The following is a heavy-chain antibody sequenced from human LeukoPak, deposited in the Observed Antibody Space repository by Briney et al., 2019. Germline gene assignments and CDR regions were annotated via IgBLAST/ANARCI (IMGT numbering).Heavy chain of an antibody. CDR1: GGSISSSNW. CDR2: IYHSGST. J-gene: IGHJ4*02. D-gene: IGHD3-22*01. V-gene: IGHV4-4*02. CDR3: ARVRYDRSGYYYDY. Sequence: PSGTLSLTCAVSGGSISSSNWWSWVRQPPGKGLEGIGEIYHSGSTNYNPSLKSRVTISVDKSKNQFSLKVSSVTAADTAVYYCARVRYDRSGYYYDYWGQGTLVTVSS.